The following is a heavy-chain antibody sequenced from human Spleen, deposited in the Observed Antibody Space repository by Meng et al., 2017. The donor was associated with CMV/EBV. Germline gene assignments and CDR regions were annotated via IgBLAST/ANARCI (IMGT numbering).Heavy chain of an antibody. CDR1: GFSLTTRGMR. CDR2: IDWDDDK. Sequence: SGPTLVKPTQTLTLTCTFSGFSLTTRGMRVNWIRQSPGQALEWLGRIDWDDDKFYRPSLKTRLSISKDTSKNQVVLTMTNMDPVDTATYYCARTNGDDFWSGYSLGNYGMDVWGQGTTVTVSS. CDR3: ARTNGDDFWSGYSLGNYGMDV. V-gene: IGHV2-70D*14. J-gene: IGHJ6*02. D-gene: IGHD3-3*01.